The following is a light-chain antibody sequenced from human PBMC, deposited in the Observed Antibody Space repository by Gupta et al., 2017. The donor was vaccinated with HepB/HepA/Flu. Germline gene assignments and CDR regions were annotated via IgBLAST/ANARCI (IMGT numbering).Light chain of an antibody. V-gene: IGKV1-39*01. J-gene: IGKJ5*01. CDR1: QSITSY. Sequence: DIQVTQSPSSLSASVGDRVTITCRASQSITSYLNWYQQRPGTAPKLLIYGGFHWRGGVTSRFSGSGSGTEFTLTISNRQPEDFATYYCQESGSVSPITFGQGTRLEIK. CDR3: QESGSVSPIT. CDR2: GGF.